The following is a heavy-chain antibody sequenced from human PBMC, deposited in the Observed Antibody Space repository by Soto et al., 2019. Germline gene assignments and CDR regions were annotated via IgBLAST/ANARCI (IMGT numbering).Heavy chain of an antibody. CDR1: GYTFTSYS. Sequence: VASVKVSCKASGYTFTSYSIHWVRQAPGQGLEWMGIINPSGGSTNYAQKFQGRVTMSRDTFTTTVYMEVSSLRSEDTAVYYCARSSRWYEVFDVWGQGTMVTVSS. V-gene: IGHV1-46*01. CDR2: INPSGGST. J-gene: IGHJ3*01. D-gene: IGHD6-13*01. CDR3: ARSSRWYEVFDV.